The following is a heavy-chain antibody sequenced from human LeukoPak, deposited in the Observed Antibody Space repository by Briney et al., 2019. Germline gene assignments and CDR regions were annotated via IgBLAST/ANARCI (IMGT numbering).Heavy chain of an antibody. V-gene: IGHV3-7*01. Sequence: GGSLRLSCAASGFTFSSYWMSWVRQAPGKGLEWVANIKQDGSEKYYVDSVKGRFTISRDNAKNSLYLQMNSLRAEDTAVYYCARASGLDDSSGYAPPAFDIWGQGTMVTVSS. CDR1: GFTFSSYW. CDR3: ARASGLDDSSGYAPPAFDI. CDR2: IKQDGSEK. J-gene: IGHJ3*02. D-gene: IGHD3-22*01.